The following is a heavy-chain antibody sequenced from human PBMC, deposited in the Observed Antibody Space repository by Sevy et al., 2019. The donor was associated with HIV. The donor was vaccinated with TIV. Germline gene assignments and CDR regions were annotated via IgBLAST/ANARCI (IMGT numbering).Heavy chain of an antibody. CDR1: GCSITSLY. D-gene: IGHD1-26*01. CDR2: IYYNGHI. CDR3: AGENAWGRGYS. J-gene: IGHJ4*02. Sequence: SETLSLTCTVSGCSITSLYWNWIRQPPGKGLEWVANIYYNGHINYNPSLKSRVTFSLDTSKNQFSLGLSSVTAADTAMYYCAGENAWGRGYSWGQGTLVTVSS. V-gene: IGHV4-59*08.